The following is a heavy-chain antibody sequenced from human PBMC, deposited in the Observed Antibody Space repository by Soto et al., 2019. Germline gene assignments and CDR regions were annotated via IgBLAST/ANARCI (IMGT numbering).Heavy chain of an antibody. CDR2: MNPNSGNT. D-gene: IGHD6-19*01. J-gene: IGHJ5*02. V-gene: IGHV1-8*01. CDR3: ARAVGIAVAGTDWFDP. CDR1: GYTFTSYD. Sequence: ASVKVSCKASGYTFTSYDINWVRQATGQGLEWMGWMNPNSGNTGYAQKFQGRVTMTRNTSISTAYMELSSLRSEDTAVYYCARAVGIAVAGTDWFDPWGQGTLVTVSS.